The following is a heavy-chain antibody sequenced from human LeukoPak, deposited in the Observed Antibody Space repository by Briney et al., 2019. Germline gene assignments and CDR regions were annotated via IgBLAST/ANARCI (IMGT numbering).Heavy chain of an antibody. CDR3: ARERSSGRGYYYYGMAV. V-gene: IGHV1-46*01. CDR2: INPSGGST. CDR1: GYTFTSYY. D-gene: IGHD3-3*01. Sequence: GASVNVSCKASGYTFTSYYMHWVRQAPGQGLEWMGIINPSGGSTSYAQKFQGRVTMTRDTSTSTVYMELSSLRSEDTAVYYCARERSSGRGYYYYGMAVWGQGTTVTVSS. J-gene: IGHJ6*02.